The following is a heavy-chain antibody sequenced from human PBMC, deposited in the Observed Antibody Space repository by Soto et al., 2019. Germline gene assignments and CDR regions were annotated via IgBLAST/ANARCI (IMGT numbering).Heavy chain of an antibody. CDR3: ARDVEAGYSGSSWGHYYAMVV. V-gene: IGHV4-4*07. D-gene: IGHD1-26*01. J-gene: IGHJ6*02. CDR1: GGSISSYY. Sequence: SETLSLTCTVSGGSISSYYWSWIRQPAGKGLEWIGRIYTSGSTNYNPSLKSRVTMSVDTSKNQFSLKLSSVTAADTAVYYCARDVEAGYSGSSWGHYYAMVVWGQGTTVTV. CDR2: IYTSGST.